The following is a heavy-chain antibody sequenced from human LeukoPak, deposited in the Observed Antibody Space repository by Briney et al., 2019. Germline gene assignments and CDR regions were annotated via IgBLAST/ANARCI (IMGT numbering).Heavy chain of an antibody. CDR1: GYSISGGYY. J-gene: IGHJ4*02. V-gene: IGHV4-38-2*02. Sequence: YPSETLSLTCTVSGYSISGGYYWGWIRQPPGKGLEWIGNIYPTGTTYYNPSLKSRVTISIDTSENQFSLKLSSVTAADTAVYYCARDFKDDTVVVPAADYWGQGTLVTVSS. D-gene: IGHD2-2*01. CDR3: ARDFKDDTVVVPAADY. CDR2: IYPTGTT.